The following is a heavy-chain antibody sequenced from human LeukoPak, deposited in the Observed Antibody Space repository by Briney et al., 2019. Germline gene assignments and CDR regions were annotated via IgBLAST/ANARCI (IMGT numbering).Heavy chain of an antibody. CDR1: GGSISGYY. CDR3: ARGWGYSYGYLFNY. CDR2: FYNSGST. D-gene: IGHD5-18*01. Sequence: SETLSLTCTVSGGSISGYYWSWIRQPAGKGLEWIGRFYNSGSTKYNPSLKSRVTMSIDTSKNEFYLKLTSVTAADTAVYYCARGWGYSYGYLFNYWGQGTLVTVSS. V-gene: IGHV4-4*07. J-gene: IGHJ4*02.